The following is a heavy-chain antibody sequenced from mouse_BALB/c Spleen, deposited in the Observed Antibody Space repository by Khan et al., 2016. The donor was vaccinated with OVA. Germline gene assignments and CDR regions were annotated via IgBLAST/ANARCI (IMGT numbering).Heavy chain of an antibody. CDR2: ISSGDTT. Sequence: DVQLVESGGGLVKPGGSLKLSCAASGFTFSNYGVSWVRQTPEKRLEWVASISSGDTTYYPDSVKGRFTISSDNARNILYLQMSSLRSEDTAMYYCARDYWFAYWGQGTLVTVSA. V-gene: IGHV5-6-5*01. CDR1: GFTFSNYG. J-gene: IGHJ3*01. CDR3: ARDYWFAY.